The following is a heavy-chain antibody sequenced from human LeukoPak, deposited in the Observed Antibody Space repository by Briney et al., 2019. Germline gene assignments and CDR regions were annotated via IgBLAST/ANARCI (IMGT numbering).Heavy chain of an antibody. V-gene: IGHV6-1*01. J-gene: IGHJ6*02. CDR1: GDSVSTNSAA. D-gene: IGHD7-27*01. CDR3: ARDRDLGNYYDGMVV. Sequence: SQTLSLTCAISGDSVSTNSAAWSWIGQSPSRGLEWLGRTDYRSRWYNDYAVSVKSRINIKSDTSKNQFSLQLNSVTPEDTAVYYCARDRDLGNYYDGMVVWGQGTTVTISS. CDR2: TDYRSRWYN.